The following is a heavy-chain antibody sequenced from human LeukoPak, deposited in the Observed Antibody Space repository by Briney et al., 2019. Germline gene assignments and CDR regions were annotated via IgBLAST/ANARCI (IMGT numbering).Heavy chain of an antibody. Sequence: SETLSLTCTVSGGSISGSSYYWGWIRQPPGKGLEWIGSIYYSGTTYYNPSLKSRLTISVDTSKNQFSLKLSSVTAADTAVYYCARAVGSGSFQTYYYYMDVWGKGTTVTISS. CDR3: ARAVGSGSFQTYYYYMDV. V-gene: IGHV4-39*07. CDR1: GGSISGSSYY. CDR2: IYYSGTT. J-gene: IGHJ6*03. D-gene: IGHD3-10*01.